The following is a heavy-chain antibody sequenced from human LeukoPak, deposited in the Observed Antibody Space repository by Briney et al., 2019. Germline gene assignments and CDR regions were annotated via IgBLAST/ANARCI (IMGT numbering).Heavy chain of an antibody. CDR2: INPNSGGT. J-gene: IGHJ5*02. CDR3: ARESDYGDYATGDL. D-gene: IGHD4-17*01. V-gene: IGHV1-2*02. CDR1: GYTFTGYY. Sequence: ASVKVSCKASGYTFTGYYMHWVRQAPGQGLEWMGWINPNSGGTNYAQKFQGRVTMTRDTSISTAYMELSRLRSDDTAVYYCARESDYGDYATGDLWGQGTLVTVSS.